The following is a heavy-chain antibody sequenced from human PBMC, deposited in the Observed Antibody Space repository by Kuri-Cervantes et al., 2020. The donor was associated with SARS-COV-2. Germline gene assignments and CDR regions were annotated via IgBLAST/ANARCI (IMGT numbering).Heavy chain of an antibody. D-gene: IGHD3-3*01. Sequence: SESLSLTCTVSGASTSSSSYYWGWIRQSPGKGLEWIGSIYYSGSTYYNPSLKSRVTISVDTSKNQFSLKLSSVTAADTAVYYCARQMMSSITIFGVVITRNWFDPWGQGTLVTVSS. CDR3: ARQMMSSITIFGVVITRNWFDP. CDR2: IYYSGST. V-gene: IGHV4-39*01. J-gene: IGHJ5*02. CDR1: GASTSSSSYY.